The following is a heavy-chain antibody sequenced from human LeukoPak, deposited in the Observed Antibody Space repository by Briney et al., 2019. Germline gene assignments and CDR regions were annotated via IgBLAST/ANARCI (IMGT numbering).Heavy chain of an antibody. D-gene: IGHD3-3*01. Sequence: GGSLRLSCAATRFTFSTYGMHWVRQAPGKVLEWVAVMWFDGTEKYYADSVRGRFTISRDNSNNTLYLQMHSLRAGDTAVYYCARAPKDYDFWSGYPGSYYYYYGMDVWGQGTTVTVSS. CDR1: RFTFSTYG. V-gene: IGHV3-33*01. CDR2: MWFDGTEK. CDR3: ARAPKDYDFWSGYPGSYYYYYGMDV. J-gene: IGHJ6*02.